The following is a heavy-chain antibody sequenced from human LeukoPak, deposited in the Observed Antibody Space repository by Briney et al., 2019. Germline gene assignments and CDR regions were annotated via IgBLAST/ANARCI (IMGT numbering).Heavy chain of an antibody. V-gene: IGHV1-8*01. D-gene: IGHD2-2*01. Sequence: ASVKVPCKASGYTFTSYDINWVRQATGQGLEWMGWMNPNSGNTGYAQKFQGRVTMTRNTSISTAYMELSSLRSEDTAVYYCARTIGCSSTSCYSQNWFDPWGQGTLVTVSS. CDR3: ARTIGCSSTSCYSQNWFDP. J-gene: IGHJ5*02. CDR2: MNPNSGNT. CDR1: GYTFTSYD.